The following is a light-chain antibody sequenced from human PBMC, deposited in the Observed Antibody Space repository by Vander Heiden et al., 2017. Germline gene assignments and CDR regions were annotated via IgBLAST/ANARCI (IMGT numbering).Light chain of an antibody. CDR1: NIGSKS. V-gene: IGLV3-21*02. CDR3: QVWDSISDHLV. CDR2: DDS. J-gene: IGLJ2*01. Sequence: SYVLTQPPSASVAPGQTARITCGGDNIGSKSVHWYQQKSGQAPVLVVYDDSDRPSGIPERVSGFNSGNTATLTISRVEAGDEADYYCQVWDSISDHLVFGGGTKLSVL.